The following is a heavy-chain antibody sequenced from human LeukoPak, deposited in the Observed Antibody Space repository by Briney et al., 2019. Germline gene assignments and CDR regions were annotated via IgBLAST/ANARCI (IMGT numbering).Heavy chain of an antibody. CDR2: IHYSGST. CDR3: TREAAESVAVSGPAT. D-gene: IGHD6-19*01. V-gene: IGHV4-39*07. J-gene: IGHJ5*02. Sequence: KTSETLSLTCTVSGGSISSNSYYWGWIRQPPGKGLEWIGIIHYSGSTYYNASLKSRVTISVDASKNQFSLKLTSVTAADTATYFCTREAAESVAVSGPATWGQGTLVTVSS. CDR1: GGSISSNSYY.